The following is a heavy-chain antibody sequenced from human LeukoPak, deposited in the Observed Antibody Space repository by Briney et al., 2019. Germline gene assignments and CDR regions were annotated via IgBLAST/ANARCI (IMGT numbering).Heavy chain of an antibody. D-gene: IGHD3-22*01. CDR3: ARDQYYYDSSGYYYLGY. CDR1: GGSFSGYY. Sequence: SETLSLTCAVYGGSFSGYYWSWIRQPPGKGLEWIGEINHSGRTNYNPSLKSRVTISVDTSKNQFSLKLSSVTAADTAVYYCARDQYYYDSSGYYYLGYWGQGTLVTVSS. CDR2: INHSGRT. V-gene: IGHV4-34*01. J-gene: IGHJ4*02.